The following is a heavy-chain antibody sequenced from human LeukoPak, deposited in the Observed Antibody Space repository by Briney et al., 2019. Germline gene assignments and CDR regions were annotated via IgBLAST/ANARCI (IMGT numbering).Heavy chain of an antibody. CDR2: ISTSTDFT. D-gene: IGHD3-10*01. J-gene: IGHJ3*02. Sequence: VKVSCKASGYTFTSYAIGWVRQAPGQGLEWMGWISTSTDFTIYAQRFQDRVTMTTDTSTSTAYMELRSLRSDDTAVYYCASDPVGGPGPWDIWGQGTMVTVSS. CDR1: GYTFTSYA. V-gene: IGHV1-18*04. CDR3: ASDPVGGPGPWDI.